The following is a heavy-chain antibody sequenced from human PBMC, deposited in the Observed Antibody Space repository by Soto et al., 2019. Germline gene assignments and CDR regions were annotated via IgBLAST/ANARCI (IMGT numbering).Heavy chain of an antibody. D-gene: IGHD3-9*01. V-gene: IGHV3-23*01. CDR3: AKGAVGYDILTGYYRFYYYYGMDV. J-gene: IGHJ6*02. Sequence: GGSLRLSCAASGFTFSSYAMSWVRQAPGKGLEWVSAISGSGGSTYYADSVKGRFTISRDNSKNTLYLQMNSLRAEDTAVYYCAKGAVGYDILTGYYRFYYYYGMDVWGQGTTVTVSS. CDR2: ISGSGGST. CDR1: GFTFSSYA.